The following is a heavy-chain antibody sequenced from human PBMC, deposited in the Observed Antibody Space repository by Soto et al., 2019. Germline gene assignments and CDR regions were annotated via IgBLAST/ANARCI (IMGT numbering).Heavy chain of an antibody. CDR3: AKYGLGSRDRGVIGHYYYMDV. V-gene: IGHV3-23*01. D-gene: IGHD3-10*01. CDR2: ISGSGGST. J-gene: IGHJ6*03. Sequence: GGSLRLSCAASGFTFSSYAMSWVRQAPGKGLEWVSAISGSGGSTYYADSVKGRFTISRDNSKNTLYLQMNSLRAEDTAVYYCAKYGLGSRDRGVIGHYYYMDVWGKGTTVTVPS. CDR1: GFTFSSYA.